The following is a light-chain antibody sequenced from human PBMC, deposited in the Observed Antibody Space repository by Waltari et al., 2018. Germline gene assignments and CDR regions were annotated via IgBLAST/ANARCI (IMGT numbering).Light chain of an antibody. Sequence: EIVFTQSPATLSLSPGERATLPCRASQSISSYLGWYQQKPGQAPRLLIYDASNRATGIPARFSGSGSGTDFTLTISSLEPEDFAVYYCQHRNSWPLTFGGGTKVEIK. J-gene: IGKJ4*01. CDR1: QSISSY. CDR2: DAS. CDR3: QHRNSWPLT. V-gene: IGKV3-11*01.